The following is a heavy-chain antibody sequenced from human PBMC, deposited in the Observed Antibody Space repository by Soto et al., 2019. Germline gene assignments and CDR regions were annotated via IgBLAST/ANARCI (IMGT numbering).Heavy chain of an antibody. Sequence: GGSLRLSCAASGFTFSSYGMHWVRQAPGKGLEWVAVIWYDGSNKYYADSVKGRFTISRDNSKNTLYLQMNSLRAEDTAVYYCARDIDYGDDGAFDYWGQGTLVTVSS. CDR1: GFTFSSYG. D-gene: IGHD4-17*01. CDR2: IWYDGSNK. J-gene: IGHJ4*02. CDR3: ARDIDYGDDGAFDY. V-gene: IGHV3-33*01.